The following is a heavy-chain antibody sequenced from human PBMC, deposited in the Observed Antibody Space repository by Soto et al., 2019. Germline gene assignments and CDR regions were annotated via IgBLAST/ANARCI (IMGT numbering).Heavy chain of an antibody. J-gene: IGHJ5*02. CDR1: GGTFSSYA. CDR3: ARDRGPSSGYYPYWFDP. CDR2: IIPIFGTS. Sequence: QVQLVQSGAEVKKPGSSVKVSCKASGGTFSSYAITWVRQAPGQGLEWVGGIIPIFGTSNYAQKFQASVTITADESTSTAYMELSSLRSEDTAVYYCARDRGPSSGYYPYWFDPWGQGTLVTVSS. D-gene: IGHD3-22*01. V-gene: IGHV1-69*12.